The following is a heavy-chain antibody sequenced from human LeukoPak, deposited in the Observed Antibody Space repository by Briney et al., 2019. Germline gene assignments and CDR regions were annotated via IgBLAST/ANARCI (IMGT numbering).Heavy chain of an antibody. V-gene: IGHV3-21*01. J-gene: IGHJ4*02. CDR1: GFTFSSFA. CDR2: LNSVSSHI. CDR3: TGDPTYYLRYGYFAF. Sequence: GALGLSCVVSGFTFSSFAMNWVPPAPGKGLEGVSSLNSVSSHIYYAGSVRGRFTISRDNAKDSVFLQMSSLRAEDTAVYYCTGDPTYYLRYGYFAFWGRGILVTVSS. D-gene: IGHD1-26*01.